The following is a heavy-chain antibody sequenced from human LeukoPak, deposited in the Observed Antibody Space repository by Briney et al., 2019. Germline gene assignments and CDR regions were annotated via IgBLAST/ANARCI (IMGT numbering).Heavy chain of an antibody. J-gene: IGHJ4*02. CDR3: ARDLSRRIVVAEYYFDY. V-gene: IGHV3-21*01. CDR1: GFTFSSYS. CDR2: ISSSSSYI. Sequence: GGSLRLSCAASGFTFSSYSMNWVRQAPGKGLEWVSSISSSSSYIYYADSVKGRFTISRDNAKNSLYLQMNSLRAEDTAVYYCARDLSRRIVVAEYYFDYWGQGTLVTVSS. D-gene: IGHD6-19*01.